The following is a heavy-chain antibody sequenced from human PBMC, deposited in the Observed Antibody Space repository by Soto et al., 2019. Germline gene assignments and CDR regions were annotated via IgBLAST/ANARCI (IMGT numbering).Heavy chain of an antibody. CDR3: ARGRKGGSSGWYYNY. D-gene: IGHD6-19*01. Sequence: SETLSLTCTVSGGSISSSSYYWGWIRQPPGKGMEWIGEINHSGSTNYNPSLKGRVTISVDTSKNQFSLKLSSVTAADTAVYYCARGRKGGSSGWYYNYWGQGTLVTVSS. J-gene: IGHJ4*02. V-gene: IGHV4-61*05. CDR1: GGSISSSSYY. CDR2: INHSGST.